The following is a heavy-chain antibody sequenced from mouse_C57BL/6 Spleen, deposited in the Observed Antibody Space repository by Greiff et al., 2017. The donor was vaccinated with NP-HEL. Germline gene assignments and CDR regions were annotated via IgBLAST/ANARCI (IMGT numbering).Heavy chain of an antibody. D-gene: IGHD1-1*01. V-gene: IGHV1-4*01. CDR1: GYTFTSST. CDR3: ARSLYGIDY. J-gene: IGHJ2*01. Sequence: VQLQQSGAELARPGASVKMSCKASGYTFTSSTMPWLQQRPGPGLEWIGYINPSSGYTKYNQKFKDKATLTADKSSSTAYMQLSSLTSEDSAVYYCARSLYGIDYWGQGTTLTVSS. CDR2: INPSSGYT.